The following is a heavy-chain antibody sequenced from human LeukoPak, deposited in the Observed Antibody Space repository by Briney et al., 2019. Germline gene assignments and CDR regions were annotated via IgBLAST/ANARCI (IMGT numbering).Heavy chain of an antibody. CDR1: GFTFNTYG. CDR2: INHSGST. Sequence: GSLRLSCAPSGFTFNTYGMSWIRHPPGKGLEWIGEINHSGSTNYNPSLKGRVTIPVDTSKNQFSLKLSSVTAADTAVYYCARHKLDYGDRYDAFDIWGQGTMVTVSS. D-gene: IGHD4-17*01. V-gene: IGHV4-34*01. J-gene: IGHJ3*02. CDR3: ARHKLDYGDRYDAFDI.